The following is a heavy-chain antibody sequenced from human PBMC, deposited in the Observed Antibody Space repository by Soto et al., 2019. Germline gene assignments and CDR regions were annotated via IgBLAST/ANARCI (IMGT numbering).Heavy chain of an antibody. V-gene: IGHV3-66*01. CDR2: IYTGGYT. CDR1: GFTVSNNY. D-gene: IGHD3-22*01. J-gene: IGHJ4*02. Sequence: EVQLVESGGDLVQPGGSLRLSCAASGFTVSNNYMSWVRQAPGKGLEWVSVIYTGGYTNYADSVKGRFTISRDSSKNTLYLQMDSLRADDTAVYYCAREAIIVIAAPEYYFDYWGQGTLVTVSS. CDR3: AREAIIVIAAPEYYFDY.